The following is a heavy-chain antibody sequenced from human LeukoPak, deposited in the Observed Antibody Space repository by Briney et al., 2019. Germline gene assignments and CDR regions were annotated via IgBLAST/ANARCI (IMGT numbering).Heavy chain of an antibody. Sequence: PGGSLRLSCAASGFTFSSYAMHWVRQAPGKGLEWVAVISYDGSNKYYADSVKRRFTISRDNSKNTLYLQMNSLRAEDTAVYYCARAPTYDSSGYYLDYWGQGTLVTVSS. CDR1: GFTFSSYA. D-gene: IGHD3-22*01. CDR3: ARAPTYDSSGYYLDY. V-gene: IGHV3-30-3*01. J-gene: IGHJ4*02. CDR2: ISYDGSNK.